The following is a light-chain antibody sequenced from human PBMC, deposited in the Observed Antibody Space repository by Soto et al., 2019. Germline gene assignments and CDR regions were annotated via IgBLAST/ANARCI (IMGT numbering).Light chain of an antibody. V-gene: IGKV3-11*01. Sequence: EIVLTQSPATLSLSPGERATLSCRASQSVSGYLVWYQQKPGQPPRVLIYDASNRATGIPARFSGSGSGTDFTLTISSLEPEDIAVYYCLQRSNWPLTFGPGTKIDIK. J-gene: IGKJ3*01. CDR2: DAS. CDR1: QSVSGY. CDR3: LQRSNWPLT.